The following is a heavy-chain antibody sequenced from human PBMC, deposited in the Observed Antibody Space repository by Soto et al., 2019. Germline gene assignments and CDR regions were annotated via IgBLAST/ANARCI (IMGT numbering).Heavy chain of an antibody. Sequence: GGSLRLSCAASGLTLSNHAMTWVRQDPGKGLDWVSTVSEYGDVTYYADSVRGRFTISRDNSKNTLYLQMNSLRAEDTAVYYCAKRDPYYDSSVDYWGQGTLVTVSS. CDR3: AKRDPYYDSSVDY. J-gene: IGHJ4*02. V-gene: IGHV3-23*01. D-gene: IGHD3-22*01. CDR2: VSEYGDVT. CDR1: GLTLSNHA.